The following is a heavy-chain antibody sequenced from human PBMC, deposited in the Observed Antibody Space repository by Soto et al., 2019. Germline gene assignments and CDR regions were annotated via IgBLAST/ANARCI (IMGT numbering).Heavy chain of an antibody. CDR3: ARGGHIAVVTASFDN. Sequence: QVQLVQSGAEVRKPGASVKVSCKPSGYTFNTYYLHWLRQAPGQALEWMGVIHPSGGGTTYAQKFLGRVTVTTDTATTKVFMELSSLRSDDTAVYYCARGGHIAVVTASFDNWGQGTLVTVSS. CDR1: GYTFNTYY. CDR2: IHPSGGGT. J-gene: IGHJ4*02. D-gene: IGHD2-21*02. V-gene: IGHV1-46*02.